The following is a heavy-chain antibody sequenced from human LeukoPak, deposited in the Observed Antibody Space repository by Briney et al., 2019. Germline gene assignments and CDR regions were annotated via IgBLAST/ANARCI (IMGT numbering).Heavy chain of an antibody. V-gene: IGHV4-4*07. J-gene: IGHJ5*02. D-gene: IGHD3-22*01. CDR2: IYTTGNA. Sequence: SETLSLTCSVSGGSISSYYWSWIRQPAGKGLEWIGRIYTTGNANYNPSLKSRVTMSIDTSKKQFSLNLSSVTAADTAVYYCARGKYYYDSNSSYRYFDPWGQGTLVTVSS. CDR1: GGSISSYY. CDR3: ARGKYYYDSNSSYRYFDP.